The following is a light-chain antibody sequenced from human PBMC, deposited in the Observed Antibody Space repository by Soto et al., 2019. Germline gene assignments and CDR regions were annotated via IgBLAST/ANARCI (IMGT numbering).Light chain of an antibody. CDR2: DVN. CDR3: TSYASGRAHVL. Sequence: QSALTQPASVSGSPGQSITLSCTGTSSDIGGYDYVSWYQRHPGKAPKLIIYDVNNRPLGVSNRFSGSKSGNTASLTISGLQAEDEADYYCTSYASGRAHVLFGGGTKVTVL. CDR1: SSDIGGYDY. J-gene: IGLJ2*01. V-gene: IGLV2-14*01.